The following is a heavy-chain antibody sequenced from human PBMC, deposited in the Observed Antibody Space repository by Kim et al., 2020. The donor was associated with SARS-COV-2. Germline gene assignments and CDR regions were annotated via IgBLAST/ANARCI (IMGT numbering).Heavy chain of an antibody. J-gene: IGHJ4*01. D-gene: IGHD3-10*01. V-gene: IGHV4-38-2*02. CDR2: IYHSGST. Sequence: SETLSLTCTVSGYSISSGYYWGWIRQPPGKGLEWIGSIYHSGSTYYNPSLKSRVTISVDTSKNQFSLKLSSVTAAATAVYYCARDGSGSYYLLYFVYCG. CDR3: ARDGSGSYYLLYFVY. CDR1: GYSISSGYY.